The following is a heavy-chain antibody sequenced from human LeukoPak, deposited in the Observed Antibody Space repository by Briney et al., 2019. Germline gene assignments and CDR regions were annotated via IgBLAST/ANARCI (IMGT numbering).Heavy chain of an antibody. CDR2: MNPNSGNT. J-gene: IGHJ4*02. V-gene: IGHV1-8*01. CDR3: ARELWGIRRGKGDY. D-gene: IGHD3-16*01. Sequence: ASVKVSCKVSGFTFTSYDINWVRQATGQGLEWMGWMNPNSGNTGYAQKFQGRVTMTRNTSISTAYMELSSLRSEDTAVYYCARELWGIRRGKGDYWGQGTLVTVSS. CDR1: GFTFTSYD.